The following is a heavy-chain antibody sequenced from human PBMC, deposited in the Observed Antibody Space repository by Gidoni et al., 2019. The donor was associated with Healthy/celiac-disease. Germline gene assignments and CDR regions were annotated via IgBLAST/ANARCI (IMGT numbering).Heavy chain of an antibody. CDR2: ISWNSGSI. J-gene: IGHJ4*02. CDR1: GFTFDDYA. D-gene: IGHD6-19*01. V-gene: IGHV3-9*01. CDR3: AKDKVPGYSSGWGGFDY. Sequence: EVQLVESGGGLVQPGRSLRLSCAASGFTFDDYAMHWVRQAPGKGLEWVSGISWNSGSIGYADSVKGRFTISRDNAKNSLYLQMNSLRAEDTALYYCAKDKVPGYSSGWGGFDYWGQGTLVTVSS.